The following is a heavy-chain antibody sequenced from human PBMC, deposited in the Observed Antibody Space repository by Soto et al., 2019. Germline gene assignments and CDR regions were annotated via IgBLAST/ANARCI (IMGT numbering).Heavy chain of an antibody. CDR2: IYWDDDR. CDR1: GFSFSNGVG. J-gene: IGHJ4*02. V-gene: IGHV2-5*02. CDR3: VHRHLQYTWNYVYFDY. Sequence: QITLKESGPTLVKPTQTLTLTCTFSGFSFSNGVGVGWIRQPPGKALEWLALIYWDDDRRYSPSLRGRVTITXXTXKXPVVLTMTNMDPVDTATYYCVHRHLQYTWNYVYFDYWGQGTLVTVSS. D-gene: IGHD1-7*01.